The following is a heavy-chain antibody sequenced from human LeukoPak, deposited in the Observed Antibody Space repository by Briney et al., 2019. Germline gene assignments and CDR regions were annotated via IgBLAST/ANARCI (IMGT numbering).Heavy chain of an antibody. D-gene: IGHD4-23*01. Sequence: GSLRLSCAASGFTFSSYITNWVRQAPGKGLEWVSVISRSGTETYHADSVRGRFTISRDNAKNTLYLQMNSLRAEDTAVYYCAKKSPDSSGNPAYDWGQGTLVTVSS. V-gene: IGHV3-23*01. CDR3: AKKSPDSSGNPAYD. CDR1: GFTFSSYI. CDR2: ISRSGTET. J-gene: IGHJ4*02.